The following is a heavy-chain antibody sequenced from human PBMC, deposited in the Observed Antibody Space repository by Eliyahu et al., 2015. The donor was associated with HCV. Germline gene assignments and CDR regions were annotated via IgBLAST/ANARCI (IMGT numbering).Heavy chain of an antibody. V-gene: IGHV4-4*07. CDR1: GASVSRSC. J-gene: IGHJ4*02. CDR2: MCSSGGT. D-gene: IGHD3-16*01. Sequence: QVQLHESGPGLLKPSETLSLTCNVSGASVSRSCGSWIRXPAGRGLEWXGRMCSSGGTIFSPSLKSRVTMSVDTSKNQFSLRLTSVTAADAAVYYCARGEAGAHWFPDYWGQGTLVSVSS. CDR3: ARGEAGAHWFPDY.